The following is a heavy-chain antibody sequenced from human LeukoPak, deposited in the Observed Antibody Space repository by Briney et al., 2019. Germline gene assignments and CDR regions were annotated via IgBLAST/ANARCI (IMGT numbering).Heavy chain of an antibody. CDR1: GFTFSQYW. J-gene: IGHJ1*01. Sequence: PGGSLRLSCAASGFTFSQYWMSWVRQAPGKGLEWVANIRQDGHENYYADSVKGRFTISRDNSKNTLYLQMNSLRPEDTAVYYCAKDQFSSGFEYFQHWGQGTLVTVSS. V-gene: IGHV3-7*01. CDR3: AKDQFSSGFEYFQH. CDR2: IRQDGHEN. D-gene: IGHD6-19*01.